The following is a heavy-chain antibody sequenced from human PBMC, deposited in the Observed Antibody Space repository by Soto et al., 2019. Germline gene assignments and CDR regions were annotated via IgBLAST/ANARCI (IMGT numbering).Heavy chain of an antibody. J-gene: IGHJ6*02. CDR1: GGTFSSYA. CDR2: IIPIFGTA. D-gene: IGHD2-2*01. V-gene: IGHV1-69*12. Sequence: QVQLVQSGAEVKKPGSSVKVSCKASGGTFSSYAISWVRQAPGQGLEWMGGIIPIFGTANYAQKFQGRVTITADESTSTAYMALSSLRSEDTAVYYCATSVLGYCISPSCYGVGMDVWGQGTTVTVSS. CDR3: ATSVLGYCISPSCYGVGMDV.